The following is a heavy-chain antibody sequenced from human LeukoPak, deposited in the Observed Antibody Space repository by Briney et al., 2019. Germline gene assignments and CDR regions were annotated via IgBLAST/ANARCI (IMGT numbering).Heavy chain of an antibody. CDR3: ARGLDSSWYRYNYYYGMDV. CDR2: INHSGST. CDR1: GGSFSGYY. Sequence: TSETLSLTCAVYGGSFSGYYWSWIRQPPGKGLEWIGEINHSGSTNYNPSLKSRVTISVDTSKNQFSLKLSSVTVADTAVYYCARGLDSSWYRYNYYYGMDVWGQGTTVTVS. J-gene: IGHJ6*02. D-gene: IGHD6-13*01. V-gene: IGHV4-34*01.